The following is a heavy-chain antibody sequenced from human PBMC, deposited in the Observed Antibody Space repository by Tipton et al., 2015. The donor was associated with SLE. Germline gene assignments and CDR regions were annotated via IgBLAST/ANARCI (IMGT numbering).Heavy chain of an antibody. Sequence: TLSLTCVVPGGSINTYFWSWIRQPPGKGLEWIGYIYHSGTTNYNPSLKSRITISVDTSKNQFSLDLSSVTAADTAVYYCARVPFYYYYYMDVWGKGTTVTVSS. CDR3: ARVPFYYYYYMDV. J-gene: IGHJ6*03. V-gene: IGHV4-59*08. CDR1: GGSINTYF. CDR2: IYHSGTT.